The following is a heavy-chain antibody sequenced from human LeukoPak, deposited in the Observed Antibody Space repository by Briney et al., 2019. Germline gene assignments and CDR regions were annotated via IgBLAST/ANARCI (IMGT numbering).Heavy chain of an antibody. J-gene: IGHJ4*02. V-gene: IGHV3-21*01. CDR2: ITTSSGYT. D-gene: IGHD1-26*01. CDR3: ATTGSGSYYDY. Sequence: NPGGSLRLSCEASGFSFSSYNMDWVRQTPGKGLEWISSITTSSGYTFYADSVKGRFNISRDNARNSLYLQMNSLTAEDTAVYYCATTGSGSYYDYWGQGTLVTVSS. CDR1: GFSFSSYN.